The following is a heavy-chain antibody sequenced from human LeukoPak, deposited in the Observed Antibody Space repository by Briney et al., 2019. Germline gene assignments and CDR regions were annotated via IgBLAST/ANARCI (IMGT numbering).Heavy chain of an antibody. D-gene: IGHD1-26*01. J-gene: IGHJ6*01. CDR2: IYYSGST. Sequence: LETLSLSSAVSGGSISSYYWSWIRQPPRKGLEWVGYIYYSGSTNYNPSLKNRVTISVDTSKNHFSLKLSAVTAADTAVYYCGGTQGATRGYYYGIDVWGHGTTVTVSS. CDR1: GGSISSYY. CDR3: GGTQGATRGYYYGIDV. V-gene: IGHV4-59*01.